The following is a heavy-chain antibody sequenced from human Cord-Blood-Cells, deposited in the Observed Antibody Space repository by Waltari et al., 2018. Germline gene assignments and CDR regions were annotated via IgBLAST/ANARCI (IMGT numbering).Heavy chain of an antibody. CDR1: GYTFTGYY. CDR2: INPNSGGT. V-gene: IGHV1-2*04. J-gene: IGHJ5*02. CDR3: ARAANYYDSSGYYYVDWFDP. D-gene: IGHD3-22*01. Sequence: QVQLVQSGAEVKKPGASVKVSCKASGYTFTGYYMHCVRQAPGQGLEWMGWINPNSGGTNYAQKFQGWVTMTRDTSISTAYMELSRLRSDDTAVYYCARAANYYDSSGYYYVDWFDPWGQGTLVTVSS.